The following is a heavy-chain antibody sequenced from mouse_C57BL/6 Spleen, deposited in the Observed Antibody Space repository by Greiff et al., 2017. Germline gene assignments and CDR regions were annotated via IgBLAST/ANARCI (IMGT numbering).Heavy chain of an antibody. V-gene: IGHV5-9-1*02. J-gene: IGHJ4*01. Sequence: EVKLMESGEGLVKPGGSLKLSCAASGFTFSSYAMSWVRQTPEKRLEWVAYISSGGDYIYYADTVKGRFTISRDNARNTLYLQMSSLKSEDTAMYYCTRGYYYGSSYRYAMDYWGQGTSVTVSS. CDR2: ISSGGDYI. CDR3: TRGYYYGSSYRYAMDY. D-gene: IGHD1-1*01. CDR1: GFTFSSYA.